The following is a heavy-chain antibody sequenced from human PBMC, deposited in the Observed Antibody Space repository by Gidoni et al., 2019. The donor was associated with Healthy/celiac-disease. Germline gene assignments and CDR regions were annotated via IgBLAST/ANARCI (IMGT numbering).Heavy chain of an antibody. V-gene: IGHV3-74*01. CDR1: GFTFSSYW. J-gene: IGHJ4*02. CDR2: INSDGSST. Sequence: EVQLVESGGGLVQPGGSLRLSCAASGFTFSSYWMHWVRQAPGKGLVWVSRINSDGSSTSYADSVKGRFTISRDNAKNTLYLQMNSLRAEDTAVYYCARETPPSYYYDSSGYYHPNWGQGTLVTVSS. D-gene: IGHD3-22*01. CDR3: ARETPPSYYYDSSGYYHPN.